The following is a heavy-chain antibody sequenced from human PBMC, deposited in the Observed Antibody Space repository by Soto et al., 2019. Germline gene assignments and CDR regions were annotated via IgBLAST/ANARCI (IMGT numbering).Heavy chain of an antibody. CDR3: AKESHGQVNYYDSSGIVDY. D-gene: IGHD3-22*01. Sequence: GGSLRLSCAASGFTFSSYAMSWVRQAPGKGLEWVSAISGSGGSTYYADSVKGRFTISRDNSKNTLYLQMNSLRAEDTAVYYCAKESHGQVNYYDSSGIVDYWGQGTLVTVSS. CDR2: ISGSGGST. J-gene: IGHJ4*02. CDR1: GFTFSSYA. V-gene: IGHV3-23*01.